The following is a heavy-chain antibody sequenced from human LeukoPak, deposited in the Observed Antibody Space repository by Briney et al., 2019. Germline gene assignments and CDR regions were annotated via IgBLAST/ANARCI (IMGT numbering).Heavy chain of an antibody. CDR1: GFTFSSYA. Sequence: PWGSLRLSCAASGFTFSSYAMSWVRQAPGKGLEWVSAISGSGGSTYYADSVKGRFTISRDNSKNTLYLQMNSLRAEDTAVYYCAKVNFDWLLSNFDYWGQGTLVTVSS. CDR3: AKVNFDWLLSNFDY. J-gene: IGHJ4*02. CDR2: ISGSGGST. D-gene: IGHD3-9*01. V-gene: IGHV3-23*01.